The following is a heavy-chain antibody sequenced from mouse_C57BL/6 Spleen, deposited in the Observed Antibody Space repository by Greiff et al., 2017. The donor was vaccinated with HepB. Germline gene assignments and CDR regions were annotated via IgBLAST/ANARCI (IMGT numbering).Heavy chain of an antibody. J-gene: IGHJ2*01. Sequence: QVQLQQPGAELVKPGASVKMSCKASGYTFTSYWITWVKQRPGQGLEWIGDIYPGSGSTNYNEKFKSKATLTVDTSSSTAYMQLSSLTSEDSAVYYGARSRGYYGASDVDYWGQGTTLTVSS. D-gene: IGHD1-1*01. V-gene: IGHV1-55*01. CDR3: ARSRGYYGASDVDY. CDR2: IYPGSGST. CDR1: GYTFTSYW.